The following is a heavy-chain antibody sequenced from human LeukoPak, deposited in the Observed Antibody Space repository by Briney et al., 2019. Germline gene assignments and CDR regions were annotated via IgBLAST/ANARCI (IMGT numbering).Heavy chain of an antibody. CDR2: INFRSGVA. CDR1: LYTFTVDF. J-gene: IGHJ4*02. Sequence: ASLRVSSMHSLYTFTVDFLHWVRQAPREGVEWVGWINFRSGVANYAQNFQGRVSMTRDTPSTTASMELRRLTSDDTAVHYCARENRPGYSGYDAALGYWGEGTLVTVSS. V-gene: IGHV1-2*02. CDR3: ARENRPGYSGYDAALGY. D-gene: IGHD5-12*01.